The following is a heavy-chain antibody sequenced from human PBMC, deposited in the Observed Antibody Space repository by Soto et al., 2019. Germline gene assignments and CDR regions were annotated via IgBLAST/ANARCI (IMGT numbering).Heavy chain of an antibody. V-gene: IGHV4-34*01. J-gene: IGHJ6*03. D-gene: IGHD3-3*01. CDR3: ARGSNFWSGLYYYMDV. CDR1: GGSFSGYY. Sequence: ASETLSLTCAVYGGSFSGYYWSWIRQPPGKGLEWIGEINHSGSTNYNPSLKSRVTISVDTSKNQFSLKLSSVTAADTAVYYCARGSNFWSGLYYYMDVWGKGTTVTVSS. CDR2: INHSGST.